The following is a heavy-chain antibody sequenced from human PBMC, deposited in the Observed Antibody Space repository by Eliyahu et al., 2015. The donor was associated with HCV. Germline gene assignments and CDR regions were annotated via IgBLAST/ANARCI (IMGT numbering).Heavy chain of an antibody. CDR1: GYXFTGYN. CDR3: ARGHNFGFEY. D-gene: IGHD1-1*01. V-gene: IGHV1-2*06. Sequence: QVQLVQSGAEVKKPGXSVXXSCKDSGYXFTGYNMHWVRQAPGQGLEWMGRIISNSGDTNYAQEFQGRVTMTRDTSVSTAYMELRSLISDDTAVYYCARGHNFGFEYWGQGTLVTVSS. J-gene: IGHJ4*02. CDR2: IISNSGDT.